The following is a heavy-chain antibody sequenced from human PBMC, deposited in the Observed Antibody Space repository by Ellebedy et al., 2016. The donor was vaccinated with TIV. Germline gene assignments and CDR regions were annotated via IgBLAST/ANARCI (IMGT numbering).Heavy chain of an antibody. CDR3: ARRPRSRWYDF. Sequence: GESLKISCKGSGYSFSSYWISWVRQMPGRGLEWMGRIEPSDSYTNYSPSFQGHVTFSVDKSINTAYLQWRSLKASDTAMYYCARRPRSRWYDFWGQGTLVTVSS. V-gene: IGHV5-10-1*01. D-gene: IGHD1-26*01. CDR1: GYSFSSYW. CDR2: IEPSDSYT. J-gene: IGHJ5*01.